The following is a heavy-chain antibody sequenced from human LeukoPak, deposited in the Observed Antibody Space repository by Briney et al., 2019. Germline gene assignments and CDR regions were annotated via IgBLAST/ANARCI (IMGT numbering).Heavy chain of an antibody. Sequence: SETLSLTCTVSGGSISSYYWSWIRQPAGKGLEWIGRIYTSGSTNYNPSLKSRVTMSVDTSKNQFSLKLSSVTAADTAVYYCARGQPWWGVLFAPGAKETLVTVSS. CDR1: GGSISSYY. V-gene: IGHV4-4*07. J-gene: IGHJ5*02. D-gene: IGHD5-18*01. CDR2: IYTSGST. CDR3: ARGQPWWGVLFAP.